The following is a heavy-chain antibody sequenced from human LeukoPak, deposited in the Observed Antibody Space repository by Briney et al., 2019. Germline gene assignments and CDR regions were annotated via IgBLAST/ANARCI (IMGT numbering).Heavy chain of an antibody. D-gene: IGHD6-13*01. CDR3: ARGSSSWLDYYIDV. Sequence: PSETLSLTCAVSGGSISSGGYSWTWIRQPPGKGLECIGHIYYSGTTYYNPSLKSRVTISLDTSKNQFSLRLTSVTAADTAVYYCARGSSSWLDYYIDVWAKGTTVTVSS. CDR1: GGSISSGGYS. J-gene: IGHJ6*03. V-gene: IGHV4-30-4*07. CDR2: IYYSGTT.